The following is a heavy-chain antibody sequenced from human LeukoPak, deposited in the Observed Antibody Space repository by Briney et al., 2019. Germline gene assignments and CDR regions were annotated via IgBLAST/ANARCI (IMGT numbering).Heavy chain of an antibody. J-gene: IGHJ4*02. CDR1: GGTFNIYA. V-gene: IGHV1-69*04. CDR3: ARDQWLGAVFDY. D-gene: IGHD6-19*01. CDR2: IIPILGIA. Sequence: SVKVSFKASGGTFNIYAISWVRQAPGQGLEWMGRIIPILGIANYAQKFQGRVTITADKSTSTAYMELSSLRSEDTAVYYCARDQWLGAVFDYSGQGTLVTVSS.